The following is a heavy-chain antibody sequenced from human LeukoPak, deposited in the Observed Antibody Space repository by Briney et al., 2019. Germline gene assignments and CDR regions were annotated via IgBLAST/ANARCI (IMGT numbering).Heavy chain of an antibody. Sequence: SETLSLTCTVSGGSISSSSYYWGWIRQPPGKGLEWIGSIYYSGSTNYNPSLKSRVTISVDTSKNQFSLKLSSVTAADTAVYYCAKHYYGSGSYYPAGAFDIWGQGTMVTVSS. V-gene: IGHV4-39*01. D-gene: IGHD3-10*01. J-gene: IGHJ3*02. CDR3: AKHYYGSGSYYPAGAFDI. CDR2: IYYSGST. CDR1: GGSISSSSYY.